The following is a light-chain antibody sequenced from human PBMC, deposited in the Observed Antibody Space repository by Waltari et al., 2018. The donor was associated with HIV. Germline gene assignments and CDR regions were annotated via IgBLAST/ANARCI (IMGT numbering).Light chain of an antibody. CDR1: SSDVGGYNL. Sequence: QSALTQPASVSGSPGQSITISCTGTSSDVGGYNLVSWYQQHPGKAPKLMIYEVSKRPSGVSKRVSGSKSGNTASLTISGLQAGDEADYYCCAYAGSTTYVIFGGGTKLTVL. CDR3: CAYAGSTTYVI. J-gene: IGLJ2*01. CDR2: EVS. V-gene: IGLV2-23*02.